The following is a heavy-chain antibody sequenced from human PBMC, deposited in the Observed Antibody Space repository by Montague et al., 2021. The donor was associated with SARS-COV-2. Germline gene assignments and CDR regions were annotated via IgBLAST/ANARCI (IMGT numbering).Heavy chain of an antibody. CDR2: IFYTGSK. CDR3: ARAQNICFIANCVNYFDL. V-gene: IGHV4-59*01. J-gene: IGHJ4*02. Sequence: SETLSLTCSVSGGSTSNYYWTWIRRSPGKGLQWIGYIFYTGSKKFNPSLKTRVSMSLDASKNHFSLRLSAVTAADTARYYCARAQNICFIANCVNYFDLWAWEPWSRSPQ. D-gene: IGHD2-15*01. CDR1: GGSTSNYY.